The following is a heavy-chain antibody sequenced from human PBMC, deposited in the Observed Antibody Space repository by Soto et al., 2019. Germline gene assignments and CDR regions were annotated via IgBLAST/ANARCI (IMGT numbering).Heavy chain of an antibody. V-gene: IGHV4-31*03. D-gene: IGHD6-6*01. Sequence: SETLSLTYTVSDGSIRSGGYYWTWFRQHPGKGLECIGYIDYSGSTYYNPSLKSRLTISVDTSKNQFSLNLSSVTAADTAMYYCASHDNEYSSEYWGQGTLVTVSS. CDR2: IDYSGST. CDR1: DGSIRSGGYY. J-gene: IGHJ4*02. CDR3: ASHDNEYSSEY.